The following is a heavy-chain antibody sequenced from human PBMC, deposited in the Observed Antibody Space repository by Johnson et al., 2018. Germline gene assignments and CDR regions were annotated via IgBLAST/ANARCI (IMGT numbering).Heavy chain of an antibody. CDR1: GGSMSGTSFY. CDR3: AKTGINWVNRFAL. D-gene: IGHD1-1*01. CDR2: MHNSGTN. Sequence: QVQLQESGPGLVKPSETLSLTCKVSGGSMSGTSFYWGWIRQTSGKGLEWIGSMHNSGTNYNHPSLKSRVSLSVDTFNNQFSLTFNSVTAADTAVYYCAKTGINWVNRFALWGQGILVTGSS. V-gene: IGHV4-39*07. J-gene: IGHJ5*02.